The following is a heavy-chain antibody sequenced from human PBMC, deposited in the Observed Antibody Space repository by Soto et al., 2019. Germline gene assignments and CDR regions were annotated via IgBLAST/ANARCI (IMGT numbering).Heavy chain of an antibody. V-gene: IGHV3-7*03. Sequence: LRLSCAASGFTFSSYWMSWVRQAPGKGLEWVANIKQDGSEKYYVDSVKGRFTISRDNAKNSLYLQMNSLRAEDTAVYYCARAPRYYDILTGYYNYYYFDYWGQGTLVTVSS. CDR2: IKQDGSEK. CDR1: GFTFSSYW. D-gene: IGHD3-9*01. J-gene: IGHJ4*02. CDR3: ARAPRYYDILTGYYNYYYFDY.